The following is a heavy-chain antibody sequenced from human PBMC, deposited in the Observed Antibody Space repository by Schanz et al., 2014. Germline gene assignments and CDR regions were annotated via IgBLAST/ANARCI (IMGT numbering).Heavy chain of an antibody. V-gene: IGHV3-30*02. CDR3: AKDSVLVATGHDYFDY. Sequence: QVQLVESGGGVVQPGGSLRLSCEASGFTFKNFGMHWVRQTPGKGLEWMAFIWYDGSNKIYADSVKGRFTISRDNSNNTLFLQMSSLRVEGTAIYYCAKDSVLVATGHDYFDYWGQGTLVTVSS. CDR2: IWYDGSNK. CDR1: GFTFKNFG. D-gene: IGHD2-21*01. J-gene: IGHJ4*02.